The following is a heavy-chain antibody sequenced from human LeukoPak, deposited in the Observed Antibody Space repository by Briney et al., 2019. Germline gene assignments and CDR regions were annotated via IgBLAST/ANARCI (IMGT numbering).Heavy chain of an antibody. CDR2: IYYSGST. V-gene: IGHV4-39*01. J-gene: IGHJ4*02. D-gene: IGHD3-22*01. Sequence: SETLSLTCTVSGGSISSSSYYWGWIRQPPGKGLEWIGSIYYSGSTYYNPSLKSRVTISVDTSKNQFSLKLSSVTAADTAVYYCARLGYYDSSGYLFDYWGQGTLVTVCS. CDR3: ARLGYYDSSGYLFDY. CDR1: GGSISSSSYY.